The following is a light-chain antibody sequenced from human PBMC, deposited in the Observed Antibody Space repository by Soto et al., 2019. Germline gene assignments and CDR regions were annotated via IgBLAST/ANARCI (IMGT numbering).Light chain of an antibody. V-gene: IGKV1-5*01. J-gene: IGKJ2*01. Sequence: DIQMTRSPSTLSASVGDSVTITCRASQSISRWLAWYQQKPGKAPTLLIYEASSLESGVPSRFSGSGYGTEFTLTISSLRPDDFATYYCQQYNGYSQYTFGQGTKVEIK. CDR1: QSISRW. CDR2: EAS. CDR3: QQYNGYSQYT.